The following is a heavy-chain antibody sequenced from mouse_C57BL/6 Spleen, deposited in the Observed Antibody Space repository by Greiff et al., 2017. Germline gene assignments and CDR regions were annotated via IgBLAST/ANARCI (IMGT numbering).Heavy chain of an antibody. CDR2: IDPSDSYT. CDR1: GYTFTSYW. CDR3: ARSEAFAY. D-gene: IGHD6-1*01. V-gene: IGHV1-69*01. Sequence: QVQLQQSGAELVMPGASVKLSCKASGYTFTSYWMHWVKQRPGQGLEWIGEIDPSDSYTNYNQKFKGKSTLTVDKSSSTAYMQLSSLTSEDSAVYYCARSEAFAYWGQGTLVTVSA. J-gene: IGHJ3*01.